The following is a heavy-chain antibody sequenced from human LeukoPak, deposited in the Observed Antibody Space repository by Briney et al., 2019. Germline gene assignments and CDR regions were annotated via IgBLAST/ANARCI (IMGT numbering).Heavy chain of an antibody. CDR3: SGGSRFVDY. J-gene: IGHJ4*02. CDR2: IKEDGSEK. Sequence: GGSLRLSCAASGFIFSNYWMTWVRQAPGKGLEWVADIKEDGSEKYYVDSVKGRFTISRDNAKNSLFLQMNSLRVEDTAVYYCSGGSRFVDYWGQGTLVTVSS. D-gene: IGHD3-10*01. CDR1: GFIFSNYW. V-gene: IGHV3-7*04.